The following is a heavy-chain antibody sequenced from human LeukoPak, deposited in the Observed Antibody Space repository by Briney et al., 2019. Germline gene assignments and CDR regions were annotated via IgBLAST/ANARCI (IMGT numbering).Heavy chain of an antibody. CDR1: GGSTSHYY. D-gene: IGHD2-15*01. J-gene: IGHJ3*02. Sequence: SETLSLTCTVSGGSTSHYYWSWIRQPAGKGLEWIGRIYTRGSTNYNPSLKSRVTMSVDTSKNQFSLKLSSVTAADTAVYYCARGRYCSADICTGGDAFDIWGQGTMVSVSS. V-gene: IGHV4-4*07. CDR2: IYTRGST. CDR3: ARGRYCSADICTGGDAFDI.